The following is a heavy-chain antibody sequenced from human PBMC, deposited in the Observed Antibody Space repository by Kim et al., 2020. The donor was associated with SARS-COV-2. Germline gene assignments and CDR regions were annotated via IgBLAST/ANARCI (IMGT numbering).Heavy chain of an antibody. CDR3: ARVNRYGSGSWTFAY. CDR1: GFTFSDYF. V-gene: IGHV3-11*01. Sequence: GGSLRLSCAASGFTFSDYFMSWIRQAPGKGLEYISYISGSGTIIYYAGSVKGRFSISRDNAENSLYLQMNSLRAEDTAVYYCARVNRYGSGSWTFAYWGQGIPATVSS. D-gene: IGHD3-10*01. J-gene: IGHJ4*02. CDR2: ISGSGTII.